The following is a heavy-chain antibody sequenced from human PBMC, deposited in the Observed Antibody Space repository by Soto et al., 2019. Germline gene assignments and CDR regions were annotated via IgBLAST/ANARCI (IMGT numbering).Heavy chain of an antibody. CDR1: GFTFSSYA. Sequence: GGSLRLSCAASGFTFSSYAMSWVRQAPGKGLEWVSAISGTGGITHHADSVMGRFTISRDNSKNTLYLQMDSLRAEDTAVYYCAKDQISGSYSKFAMDVWGQGTTVTVSS. CDR3: AKDQISGSYSKFAMDV. CDR2: ISGTGGIT. J-gene: IGHJ6*02. V-gene: IGHV3-23*01. D-gene: IGHD1-26*01.